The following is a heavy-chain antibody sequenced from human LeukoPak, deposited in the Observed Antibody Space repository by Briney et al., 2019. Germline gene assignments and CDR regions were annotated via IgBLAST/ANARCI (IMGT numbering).Heavy chain of an antibody. CDR3: ARAMAYYYYYYYMDV. CDR2: INPNSGGT. D-gene: IGHD3-10*01. Sequence: ASVKVSCKASGYTFTGYYMHWVRQAPGQGLEWMGWINPNSGGTNYAQKFQGRVTMTRDTSISTAYMELSRLRSDDTAVYYCARAMAYYYYYYYMDVWGKGTTVTVSS. CDR1: GYTFTGYY. J-gene: IGHJ6*03. V-gene: IGHV1-2*02.